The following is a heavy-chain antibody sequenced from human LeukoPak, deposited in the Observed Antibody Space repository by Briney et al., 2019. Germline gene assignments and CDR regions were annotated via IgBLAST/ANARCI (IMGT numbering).Heavy chain of an antibody. Sequence: ASVKVSCKPCVYTLVCYRITWVRQAPGQALECMGWINTYNGDTSSAQKVQGRVSMTRDPSTSTAYMELRSLTSDDTAVEYCVRAYIWGNYRFLDYWGQGTLVTVSS. J-gene: IGHJ4*02. D-gene: IGHD3-16*02. CDR1: VYTLVCYR. V-gene: IGHV1-18*01. CDR3: VRAYIWGNYRFLDY. CDR2: INTYNGDT.